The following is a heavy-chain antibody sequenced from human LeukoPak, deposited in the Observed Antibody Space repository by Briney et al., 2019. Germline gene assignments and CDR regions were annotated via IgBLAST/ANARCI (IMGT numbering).Heavy chain of an antibody. D-gene: IGHD5-12*01. CDR3: ARAKYSGYDLDY. CDR2: IDTAGDT. Sequence: SGGSLRLSCAASGFTFSSYDMHWVRHATGKGLELVSAIDTAGDTYYPGSVKGRFNISRENAKNSLYLQMNSLRAGDTAVYYGARAKYSGYDLDYWGQGTLVTVSS. J-gene: IGHJ4*02. V-gene: IGHV3-13*01. CDR1: GFTFSSYD.